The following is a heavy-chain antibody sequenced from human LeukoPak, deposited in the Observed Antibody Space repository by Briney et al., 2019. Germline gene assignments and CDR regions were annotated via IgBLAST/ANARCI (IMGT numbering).Heavy chain of an antibody. CDR3: ARVGRGDYYDSSGYSHHFDY. CDR2: IIPILGIA. J-gene: IGHJ4*02. CDR1: GYTFTSYD. D-gene: IGHD3-22*01. Sequence: KISCKGSGYTFTSYDINWVRQAPGQGLEWMGRIIPILGIANYAQKFQGRVTITADKSTSTAYMELSSLRSEDTAVYYCARVGRGDYYDSSGYSHHFDYWGQGTLVTVSS. V-gene: IGHV1-69*04.